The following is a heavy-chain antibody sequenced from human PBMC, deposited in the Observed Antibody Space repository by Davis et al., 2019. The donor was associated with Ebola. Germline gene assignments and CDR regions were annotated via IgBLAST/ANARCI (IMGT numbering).Heavy chain of an antibody. Sequence: GGSLRLSCAASGFTFSSYAMHWVRQAPGKGLEWVSGISWNSDSRGYADSVKGRFTISRDNAKNSLYLQMNSLRAEDTAVYYCAKDTGYSSSWFYEFDYWGQGTLVTVSS. CDR1: GFTFSSYA. J-gene: IGHJ4*02. D-gene: IGHD6-13*01. V-gene: IGHV3-9*01. CDR2: ISWNSDSR. CDR3: AKDTGYSSSWFYEFDY.